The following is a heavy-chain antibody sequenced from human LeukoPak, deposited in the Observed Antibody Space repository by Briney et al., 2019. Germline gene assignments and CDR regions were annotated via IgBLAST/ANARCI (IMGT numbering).Heavy chain of an antibody. Sequence: QAGGSLRLSCAPSGFTFSSYGMHWVRRAPGKGLAWVAFIRYNGNDKYYADSVKGRFTVSRDNSKNTLYLQMNSLRAEDTAVYYCAKDIETDWGHSFDYWGQGTQVTVSS. CDR1: GFTFSSYG. CDR2: IRYNGNDK. CDR3: AKDIETDWGHSFDY. J-gene: IGHJ4*02. V-gene: IGHV3-30*02. D-gene: IGHD7-27*01.